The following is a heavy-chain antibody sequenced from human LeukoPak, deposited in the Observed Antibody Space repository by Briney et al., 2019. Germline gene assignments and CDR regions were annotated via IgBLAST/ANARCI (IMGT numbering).Heavy chain of an antibody. CDR1: GYTFTGYY. Sequence: ASVKVSCKASGYTFTGYYMHWVRQAPGQGLEWMGRSNPNSGGTNYAQKFQGRVTMTRDTSISTAYMELSSLRSDDTAVYYCARVVTFIDYWGQGTLVTVSS. V-gene: IGHV1-2*06. CDR3: ARVVTFIDY. CDR2: SNPNSGGT. D-gene: IGHD2/OR15-2a*01. J-gene: IGHJ4*02.